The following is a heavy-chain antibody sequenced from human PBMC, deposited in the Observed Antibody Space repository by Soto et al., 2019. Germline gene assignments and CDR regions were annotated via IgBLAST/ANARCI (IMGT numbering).Heavy chain of an antibody. Sequence: LRLSCAASGFAPNGYTVSLFHQAPGKGLEWVSYIGSSGTAIYCAGSVKGRFTISRANAKNPLYLHISSLRDEDTAVYYCAKDNKTKYGANRSRYSWGQGTTVTVSS. CDR2: IGSSGTAI. J-gene: IGHJ6*02. CDR3: AKDNKTKYGANRSRYS. CDR1: GFAPNGYT. D-gene: IGHD4-17*01. V-gene: IGHV3-48*02.